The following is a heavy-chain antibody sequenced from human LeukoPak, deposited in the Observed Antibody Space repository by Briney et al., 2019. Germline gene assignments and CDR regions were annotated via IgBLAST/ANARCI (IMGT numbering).Heavy chain of an antibody. Sequence: PSETLSLTCTVSGGSISSSSYYWGWIRQPPGKGLEWIGSIYYSGSTNYNPSLKSRVTISVDTSKNQFSLKLSSVTAADTAVYYCARESPYDSSGYYTSHAFDIWGQGTMVTVSS. D-gene: IGHD3-22*01. CDR1: GGSISSSSYY. CDR3: ARESPYDSSGYYTSHAFDI. V-gene: IGHV4-39*07. J-gene: IGHJ3*02. CDR2: IYYSGST.